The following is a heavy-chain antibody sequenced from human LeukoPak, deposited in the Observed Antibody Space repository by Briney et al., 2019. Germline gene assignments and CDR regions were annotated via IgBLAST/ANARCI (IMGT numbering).Heavy chain of an antibody. J-gene: IGHJ4*02. CDR3: AKDLTQNRPYYFDY. D-gene: IGHD2/OR15-2a*01. CDR2: ISYDGSNK. CDR1: GFTFSSYG. V-gene: IGHV3-30*18. Sequence: GGSLRLSCAASGFTFSSYGMHWVRQAPGKGLEWVAVISYDGSNKYYADSVKGRFTISRDNPKNTLYLQMNSLRAEDTAVYYCAKDLTQNRPYYFDYWGQGTLVTVSS.